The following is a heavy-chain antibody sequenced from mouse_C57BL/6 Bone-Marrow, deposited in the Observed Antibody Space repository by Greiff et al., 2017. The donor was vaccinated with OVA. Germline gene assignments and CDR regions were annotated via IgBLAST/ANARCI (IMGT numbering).Heavy chain of an antibody. D-gene: IGHD1-1*01. CDR1: GYTFTGYW. CDR2: FLPGSGST. Sequence: QVQLQQSGAELMKPGASVKLSCKATGYTFTGYWIEWVKQRPGHGLEWIGEFLPGSGSTNYNEKFKGKATFTADTSSNTSYMQLSSLTTEDSAIYYCARKSTTVVNWYFDVWGTGTTVTVSS. CDR3: ARKSTTVVNWYFDV. J-gene: IGHJ1*03. V-gene: IGHV1-9*01.